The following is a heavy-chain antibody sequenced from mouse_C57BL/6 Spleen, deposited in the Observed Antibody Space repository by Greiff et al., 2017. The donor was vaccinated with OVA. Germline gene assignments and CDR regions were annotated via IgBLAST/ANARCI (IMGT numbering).Heavy chain of an antibody. CDR2: IDPSDSYN. CDR3: TTRYYSNSYYFDY. CDR1: GYTFNSYW. J-gene: IGHJ2*01. D-gene: IGHD2-5*01. V-gene: IGHV1-50*01. Sequence: VQLQQPGAELVKPGASVKLSCKASGYTFNSYWMQWVKQRPGQGLEWIGEIDPSDSYNNYTQKFQGKATLTVDTSSSTAYMQLSSLTSEDPAVYDCTTRYYSNSYYFDYWGQGTTLTVSS.